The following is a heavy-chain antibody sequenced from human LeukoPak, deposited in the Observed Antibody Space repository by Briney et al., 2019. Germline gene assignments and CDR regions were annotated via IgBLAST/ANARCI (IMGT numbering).Heavy chain of an antibody. J-gene: IGHJ4*02. CDR1: GYTFTSYA. V-gene: IGHV1-3*03. D-gene: IGHD4-17*01. CDR2: INAGNGNT. Sequence: GATVKVSCKASGYTFTSYAMHWVRQAPGQRLEWMGWINAGNGNTKYSQEFQGRVTITRDTSASTAYMELSSLRSEDMAVYYCARTNTVTLDFDYWGQGTLVTVSP. CDR3: ARTNTVTLDFDY.